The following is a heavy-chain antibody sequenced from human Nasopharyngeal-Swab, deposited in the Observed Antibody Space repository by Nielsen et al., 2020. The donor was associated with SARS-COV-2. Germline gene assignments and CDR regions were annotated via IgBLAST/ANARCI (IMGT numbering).Heavy chain of an antibody. Sequence: GSLRLSCAVYGGSFSGYYWSWIRQPPGKGLEWIGEINHSGSTNYNPSLKSRVTISVDTSKNQFPLKLSSVTAADTAVYYCARVLRYYDSRGRGRGGGEEVGYWGQGSLGTVSS. CDR2: INHSGST. V-gene: IGHV4-34*01. D-gene: IGHD3-22*01. CDR1: GGSFSGYY. J-gene: IGHJ4*02. CDR3: ARVLRYYDSRGRGRGGGEEVGY.